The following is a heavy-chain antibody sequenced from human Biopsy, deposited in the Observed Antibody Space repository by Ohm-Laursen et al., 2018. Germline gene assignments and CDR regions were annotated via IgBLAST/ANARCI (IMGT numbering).Heavy chain of an antibody. CDR3: ARDGIVVVPAAFHLDN. CDR2: IYYDGLNK. Sequence: SLRLSCSAPGFMFSSYGMHWVRQAPGKGLEWVAVIYYDGLNKENADSVKGRFTISRDNSKNTLFLRMNSLRAEDTAVYYCARDGIVVVPAAFHLDNWGPGTLVTVSS. D-gene: IGHD2-2*01. V-gene: IGHV3-33*01. CDR1: GFMFSSYG. J-gene: IGHJ4*02.